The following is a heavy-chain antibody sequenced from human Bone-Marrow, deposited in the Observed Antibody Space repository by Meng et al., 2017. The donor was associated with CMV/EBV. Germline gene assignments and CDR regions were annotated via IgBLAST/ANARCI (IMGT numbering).Heavy chain of an antibody. CDR3: ARDRVTMVRGGCYYYYGMDV. D-gene: IGHD3-10*01. CDR1: GYTFTGYY. V-gene: IGHV1-2*02. J-gene: IGHJ6*02. CDR2: INPNSGGT. Sequence: ASVKVSCKASGYTFTGYYMHWVRQAPGQGLEWMGWINPNSGGTNYAQKFQGRVTMTRDTSISTAYMGLSRLRSDDTAVYYCARDRVTMVRGGCYYYYGMDVWGQGTTVTVSS.